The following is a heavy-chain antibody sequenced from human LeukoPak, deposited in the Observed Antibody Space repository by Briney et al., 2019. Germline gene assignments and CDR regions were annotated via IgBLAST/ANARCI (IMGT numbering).Heavy chain of an antibody. CDR2: IYTSGST. Sequence: PSETLSLTCAVPGASISGYYWTWIRQPAGKGLEWIGRIYTSGSTKYNPSLKSRVSMSVDTSRNQFSLKVSSVTAADTAVYYCARVICGGGSCYSDNWFDPWGQGTLVTVSS. CDR1: GASISGYY. CDR3: ARVICGGGSCYSDNWFDP. V-gene: IGHV4-4*07. D-gene: IGHD2-15*01. J-gene: IGHJ5*02.